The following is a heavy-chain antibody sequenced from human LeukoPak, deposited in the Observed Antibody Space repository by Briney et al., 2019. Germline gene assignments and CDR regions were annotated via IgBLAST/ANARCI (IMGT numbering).Heavy chain of an antibody. CDR3: ARDSWVN. J-gene: IGHJ4*02. CDR1: GFTFSSYA. Sequence: GGSLRLSCAASGFTFSSYAMHWVRQAPGKGLEWVAVISYDGSNKYYADSVKGRFTISRDNSKNTLYLQMNSLRAEDTAVHYCARDSWVNWGQGTLVTVSS. CDR2: ISYDGSNK. D-gene: IGHD6-13*01. V-gene: IGHV3-30-3*01.